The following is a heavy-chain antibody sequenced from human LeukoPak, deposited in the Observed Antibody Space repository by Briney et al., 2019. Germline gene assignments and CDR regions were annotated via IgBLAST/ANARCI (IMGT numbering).Heavy chain of an antibody. J-gene: IGHJ3*02. CDR3: AKTPSYSSGLGIHAFDI. D-gene: IGHD6-19*01. CDR1: GFTFSSYG. CDR2: ISYDGSNK. Sequence: GGSLRLFCAASGFTFSSYGMHWVRQAPGKGLEWVAVISYDGSNKYYADSVKGRFTISRDNSKNTLYLQMNSLRAEDTAVYYCAKTPSYSSGLGIHAFDIWGQGTMVTVSS. V-gene: IGHV3-30*18.